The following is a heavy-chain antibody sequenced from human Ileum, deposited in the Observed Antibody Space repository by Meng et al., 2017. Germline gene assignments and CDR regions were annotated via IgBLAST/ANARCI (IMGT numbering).Heavy chain of an antibody. J-gene: IGHJ4*02. CDR3: ARDRDYGGILTCFDY. Sequence: GALRLSCAASGFTFSSYAMHWVRQAPGKGLEWVAVISYDGSNKYYADSVKGRFTISRDNSKNTLYLQMNSLRAEDTAVYYCARDRDYGGILTCFDYWGQGTLVTVSS. D-gene: IGHD4-23*01. V-gene: IGHV3-30*04. CDR2: ISYDGSNK. CDR1: GFTFSSYA.